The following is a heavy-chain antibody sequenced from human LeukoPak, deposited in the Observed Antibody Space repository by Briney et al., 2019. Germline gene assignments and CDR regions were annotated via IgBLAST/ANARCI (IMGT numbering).Heavy chain of an antibody. D-gene: IGHD6-13*01. Sequence: GGSLRLSCAASGFTFSSYGMHWVRQAPGKGLEWVAVIWYDGSNKYYADSVKGRFTISRDNSKNTLFLQMNSLRAEDTAVYYCAREDNSAGRGLDYWGQGTLVTVCS. CDR1: GFTFSSYG. CDR3: AREDNSAGRGLDY. V-gene: IGHV3-33*01. J-gene: IGHJ4*02. CDR2: IWYDGSNK.